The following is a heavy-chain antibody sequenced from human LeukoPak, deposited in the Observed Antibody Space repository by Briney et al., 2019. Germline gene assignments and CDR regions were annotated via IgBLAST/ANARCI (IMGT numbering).Heavy chain of an antibody. Sequence: RPSETLSLTCTVSGFSITTGYYWAWIRQPPGKGLEWIGTIFRIGSTNYNPSLKSRVTISVDTSKNQFSLKLSSVTAADTAVYYCARVGTINWFDPWGQGTLVTVSS. CDR1: GFSITTGYY. CDR3: ARVGTINWFDP. V-gene: IGHV4-38-2*02. D-gene: IGHD2-8*01. CDR2: IFRIGST. J-gene: IGHJ5*02.